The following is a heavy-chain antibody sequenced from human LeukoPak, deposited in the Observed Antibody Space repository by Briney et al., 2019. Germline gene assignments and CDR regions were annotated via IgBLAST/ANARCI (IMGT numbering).Heavy chain of an antibody. D-gene: IGHD2-15*01. J-gene: IGHJ4*02. Sequence: GGSLRLSCAASGFTFSSYAMSWVRQAPGKGLEWVSAISGSGGGTYYADSVKGRFTISRDNSKNTLYLQMNSLRAEDTAVYYCAKTTIVVVVAATIFDYWGQGTLVTVSS. V-gene: IGHV3-23*01. CDR2: ISGSGGGT. CDR1: GFTFSSYA. CDR3: AKTTIVVVVAATIFDY.